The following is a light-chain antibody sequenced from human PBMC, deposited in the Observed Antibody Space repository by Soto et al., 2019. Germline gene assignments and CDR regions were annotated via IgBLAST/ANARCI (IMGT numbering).Light chain of an antibody. CDR2: SVT. V-gene: IGLV2-11*01. CDR1: SGDIGDYDY. J-gene: IGLJ3*02. Sequence: QSALTQPRSVSGSPGQSVTISCTGTSGDIGDYDYVSWYQQHPGRAPKLIIYSVTKRPSGVPARVSGSKSGNTASLTISGLQAEDESDYYCCSYAGTATPSWVFGGGTKLTVL. CDR3: CSYAGTATPSWV.